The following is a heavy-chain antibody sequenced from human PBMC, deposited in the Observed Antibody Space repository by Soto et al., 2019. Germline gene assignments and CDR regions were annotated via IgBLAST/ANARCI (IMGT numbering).Heavy chain of an antibody. D-gene: IGHD2-8*02. CDR1: GFTFSSYA. Sequence: GGSLRLSCAGSGFTFSSYAMSWVRQAPGKGLEWVSGISDSDGSTYYADSVKGRFTISRDNSKNTLYLQANSLRAEDTAVYYCAKGQTGGNGMGLFDPWGQGTLVTVSS. CDR2: ISDSDGST. V-gene: IGHV3-23*01. CDR3: AKGQTGGNGMGLFDP. J-gene: IGHJ5*02.